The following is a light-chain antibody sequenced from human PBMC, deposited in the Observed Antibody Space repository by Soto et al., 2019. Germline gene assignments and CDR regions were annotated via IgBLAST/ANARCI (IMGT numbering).Light chain of an antibody. CDR3: QQSYSVPWT. CDR1: QRVSSD. V-gene: IGKV3-15*01. J-gene: IGKJ1*01. Sequence: MTKSPATLSVSQGERATLSCRASQRVSSDLAWYQQTPGQAPRLLIYGASTRATGIPARFSGSGSGTDFTLTISSLQPEDFATYYCQQSYSVPWTFGQGTKVDIK. CDR2: GAS.